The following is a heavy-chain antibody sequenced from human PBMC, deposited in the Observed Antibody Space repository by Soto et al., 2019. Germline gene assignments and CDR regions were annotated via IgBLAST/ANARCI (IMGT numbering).Heavy chain of an antibody. CDR1: GFTFSSYG. J-gene: IGHJ4*02. D-gene: IGHD3-10*01. Sequence: HPGGSLRLSCAASGFTFSSYGMHWVRQAPGKGLEWVAVISYDGSNKYYADSVKGRFTISRDNSKNTLYLQMNSLRAEDTAVYYCAKDFAFEGELFFDYWGQGTLVTVSS. CDR3: AKDFAFEGELFFDY. CDR2: ISYDGSNK. V-gene: IGHV3-30*18.